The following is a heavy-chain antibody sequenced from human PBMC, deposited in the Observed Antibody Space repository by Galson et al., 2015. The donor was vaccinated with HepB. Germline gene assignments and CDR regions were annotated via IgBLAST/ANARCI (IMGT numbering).Heavy chain of an antibody. CDR2: INWNGGST. CDR3: AKDIVKVMSLLDY. J-gene: IGHJ4*02. CDR1: GFTFDDYG. Sequence: SLRLSCAASGFTFDDYGMSWVRQAPGKGLEWVSGINWNGGSTGYADSVKGRFTISRDNAKNSLYLQMNSLRAEDTALYYCAKDIVKVMSLLDYWGQGTLVTVSS. D-gene: IGHD1-26*01. V-gene: IGHV3-20*04.